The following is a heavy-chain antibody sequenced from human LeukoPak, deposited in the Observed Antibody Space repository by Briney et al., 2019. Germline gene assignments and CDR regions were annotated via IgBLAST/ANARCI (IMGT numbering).Heavy chain of an antibody. CDR1: GFSFSTYS. Sequence: GGSLRLSCAASGFSFSTYSMNWDRQAPGKGLEWVSSISSSSTYIYYADSVKGRFTISRDNAKNSLYLQMNSLRAEDTAVYYCASGFDWKTFDPWGQGTLVTVSS. V-gene: IGHV3-21*01. J-gene: IGHJ5*02. CDR3: ASGFDWKTFDP. CDR2: ISSSSTYI. D-gene: IGHD3-10*01.